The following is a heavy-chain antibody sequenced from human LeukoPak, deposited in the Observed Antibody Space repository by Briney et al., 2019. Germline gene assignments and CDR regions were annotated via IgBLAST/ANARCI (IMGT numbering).Heavy chain of an antibody. CDR3: GRFGYVAGVDL. J-gene: IGHJ4*02. V-gene: IGHV3-7*01. D-gene: IGHD6-19*01. Sequence: PGGSLRLSCAASGFSFSAYGMTWVRQAPGTGLEFVANINPVGTATYYADPVKGRFTISRDNAKNLVYLQMNSLRAEDTAVYHCGRFGYVAGVDLWGQGTLVTVSS. CDR2: INPVGTAT. CDR1: GFSFSAYG.